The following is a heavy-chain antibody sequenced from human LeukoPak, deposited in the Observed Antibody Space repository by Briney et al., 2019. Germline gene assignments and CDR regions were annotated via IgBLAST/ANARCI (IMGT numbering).Heavy chain of an antibody. D-gene: IGHD3-10*01. CDR2: INHSGST. Sequence: SETLSLTCTVSGGSISSRSYYWGWIRQPPGKGLEWIGEINHSGSTNYNPSLKSRVTISVDTSKNQFSLKLSSVTAADTAVYYCAEGPMVRGVIRWFDPWGQGTLVTVSS. CDR3: AEGPMVRGVIRWFDP. V-gene: IGHV4-39*01. CDR1: GGSISSRSYY. J-gene: IGHJ5*02.